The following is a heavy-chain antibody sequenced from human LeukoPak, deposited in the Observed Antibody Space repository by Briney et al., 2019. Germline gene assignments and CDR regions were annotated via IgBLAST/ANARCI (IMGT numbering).Heavy chain of an antibody. CDR1: GGSISTYY. J-gene: IGHJ5*02. CDR2: IYYSGST. V-gene: IGHV4-59*08. CDR3: ARTPYGRTWFVP. D-gene: IGHD1-26*01. Sequence: PSETLSLTCTVSGGSISTYYWSWIRQPPGKGLEWIGYIYYSGSTNYNPSLKSRVTISVDTSKNQFSLKLSSVSAADTAVYYCARTPYGRTWFVPWGQGTLVTVSS.